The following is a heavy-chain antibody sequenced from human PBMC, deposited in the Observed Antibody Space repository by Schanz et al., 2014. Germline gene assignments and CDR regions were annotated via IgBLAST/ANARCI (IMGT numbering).Heavy chain of an antibody. J-gene: IGHJ4*02. CDR3: VRAPHYGSGRHLDY. V-gene: IGHV1-46*03. Sequence: QVQLVQSGAEVKKPGASVKVYCKASGYTFTTYYLHWVRQAPGQGLEWMGIINPTGGSTTYAEKFPGRVTMTSDTSTSTVYMELSRLRSEDMAVYYCVRAPHYGSGRHLDYWGEGTLVTVSS. CDR1: GYTFTTYY. CDR2: INPTGGST. D-gene: IGHD3-10*01.